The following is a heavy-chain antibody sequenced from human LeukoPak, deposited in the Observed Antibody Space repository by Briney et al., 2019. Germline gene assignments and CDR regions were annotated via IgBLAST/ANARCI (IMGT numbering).Heavy chain of an antibody. J-gene: IGHJ4*02. CDR2: IYSGGST. Sequence: GGSLRLSCAASGLTVSSNYMSWVRQAPGKGLEWVSVIYSGGSTYYADSVKGRFSISKDNSKNTLYLQMNSLRAEDTAVYYCARERVENQQLVGGNYWGQGTLVTVSS. CDR3: ARERVENQQLVGGNY. D-gene: IGHD6-6*01. CDR1: GLTVSSNY. V-gene: IGHV3-66*01.